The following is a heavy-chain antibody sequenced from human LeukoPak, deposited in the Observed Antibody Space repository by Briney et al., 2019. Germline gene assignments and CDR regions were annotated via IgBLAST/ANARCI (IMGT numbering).Heavy chain of an antibody. CDR1: GGSISSGSYY. Sequence: SQTLSLTCTVSGGSISSGSYYWSWLRQPAGTGLEWIGRIYTSGSTNYNPSLKSRVTISVDTSKNQFSLKLSSVTAADTAVYYCARDRGDGYNYDYWGQGTLVTVSS. CDR2: IYTSGST. V-gene: IGHV4-61*02. D-gene: IGHD5-24*01. CDR3: ARDRGDGYNYDY. J-gene: IGHJ4*02.